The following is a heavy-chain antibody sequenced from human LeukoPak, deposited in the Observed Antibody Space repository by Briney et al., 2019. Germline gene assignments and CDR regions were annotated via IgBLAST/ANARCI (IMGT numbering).Heavy chain of an antibody. V-gene: IGHV1-8*01. D-gene: IGHD6-6*01. CDR1: GYTFTSYD. Sequence: ASVKVSCKASGYTFTSYDINWVRQATGQGLEWMGWMNPNSGNTGYAQKFQGRVTMTRNTSISTAYMELSSLRSEDTAVYYCAARIAARGGRFDYWGQGTLVTVSS. CDR2: MNPNSGNT. CDR3: AARIAARGGRFDY. J-gene: IGHJ4*02.